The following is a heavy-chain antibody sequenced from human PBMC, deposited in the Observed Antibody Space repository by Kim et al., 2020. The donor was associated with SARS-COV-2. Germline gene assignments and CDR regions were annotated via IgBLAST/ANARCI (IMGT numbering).Heavy chain of an antibody. J-gene: IGHJ4*02. D-gene: IGHD3-22*01. CDR2: IKQDGSEK. CDR3: ARVIRAAYYYDSSGPYYFDY. CDR1: GFTFSSYW. Sequence: GGSLRLSCAASGFTFSSYWMSWVRQAPGKGLEWVANIKQDGSEKYYVDSVKGRFTISRDNAKNSLYLQMNSLRAEDTAVYYCARVIRAAYYYDSSGPYYFDYWGQGTLVTVSS. V-gene: IGHV3-7*04.